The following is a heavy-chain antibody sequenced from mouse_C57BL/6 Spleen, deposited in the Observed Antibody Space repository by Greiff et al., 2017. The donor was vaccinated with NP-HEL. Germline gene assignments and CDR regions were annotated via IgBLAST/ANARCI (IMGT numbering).Heavy chain of an antibody. V-gene: IGHV1-76*01. CDR1: GYTFTDYY. D-gene: IGHD1-1*01. CDR2: IYPGSGNT. J-gene: IGHJ2*01. CDR3: ASSPVTTIVAEFDY. Sequence: QVQLQQPGAELVRPGASVKLSCKASGYTFTDYYINWVKQRPGQGLEWIARIYPGSGNTYYNEKFKGKATLTAEKSSSTAYMQLSSLTSEDSAVYFCASSPVTTIVAEFDYWGQGTTLTVSS.